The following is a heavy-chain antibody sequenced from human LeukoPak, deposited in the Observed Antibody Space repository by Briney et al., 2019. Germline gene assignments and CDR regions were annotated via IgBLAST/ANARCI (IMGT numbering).Heavy chain of an antibody. J-gene: IGHJ3*02. V-gene: IGHV4-61*02. CDR2: IYTSGST. CDR1: GGSISSGSYY. CDR3: ARTMVRGYRIAFDI. Sequence: SETLSLTCTVSGGSISSGSYYWSWIRQPAGNGLEWIGRIYTSGSTNYNPSLKSRVTISVDTSKNQSSLKLSSVTAADTAVYYCARTMVRGYRIAFDIWGQGTMVTDSS. D-gene: IGHD3-10*01.